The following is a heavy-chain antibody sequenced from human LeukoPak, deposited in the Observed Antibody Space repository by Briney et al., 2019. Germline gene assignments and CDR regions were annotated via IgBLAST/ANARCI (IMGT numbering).Heavy chain of an antibody. CDR3: VREYGYNFDY. D-gene: IGHD5-24*01. CDR2: INSDGSST. Sequence: PGGSLRLSCAASGFTFSSYWMHWVRQAPGKGLVWVSRINSDGSSTRYAGSVEGRFTISRDNAKNTLYLQMNSLRAEDTAVFFCVREYGYNFDYWGQGTLVTVSS. CDR1: GFTFSSYW. V-gene: IGHV3-74*01. J-gene: IGHJ4*02.